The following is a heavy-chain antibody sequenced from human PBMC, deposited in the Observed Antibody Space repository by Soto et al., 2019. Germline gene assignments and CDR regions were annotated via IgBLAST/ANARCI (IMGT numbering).Heavy chain of an antibody. CDR1: GGSISSSNYY. D-gene: IGHD3-3*01. CDR2: VYYNGFT. Sequence: QLQLRESGPGLVKPSETLSLTCTVSGGSISSSNYYWAWIRQSPGKGLEWIGSVYYNGFTYYNPSLKSRVTISVDTSKNQFSLKLTSVTVADTAVYYCARMGDFWSGPGELDPWGQGTLATVSS. CDR3: ARMGDFWSGPGELDP. J-gene: IGHJ5*02. V-gene: IGHV4-39*01.